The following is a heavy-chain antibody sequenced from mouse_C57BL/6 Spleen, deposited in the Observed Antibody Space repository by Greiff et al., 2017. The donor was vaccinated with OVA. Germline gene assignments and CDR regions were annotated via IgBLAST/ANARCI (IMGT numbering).Heavy chain of an antibody. CDR1: GYKFTDYY. V-gene: IGHV1-19*01. CDR2: INPYNGGT. D-gene: IGHD2-4*01. J-gene: IGHJ2*01. Sequence: EVQLQQSGPVLVKPGASVKMSCKASGYKFTDYYMNWVKQSHGKSLEWIGVINPYNGGTSYNQKFKGKATLTVDKSSSTAYMELNSLTSEDCAVYYCARVDYDQGFDYWGQGTTLTVSS. CDR3: ARVDYDQGFDY.